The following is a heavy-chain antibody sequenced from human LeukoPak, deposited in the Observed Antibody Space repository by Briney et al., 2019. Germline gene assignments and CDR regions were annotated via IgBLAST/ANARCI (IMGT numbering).Heavy chain of an antibody. CDR1: GGSISSNC. D-gene: IGHD3-10*01. CDR2: IYYSGST. J-gene: IGHJ3*02. Sequence: KPSETLSLTCTVSGGSISSNCWSWIRQPPGKGLEWIGYIYYSGSTNYNPSLKNRVTISVDTSNNQFSLKLSSVTAADTAVYYCARENTMVRGAFDAFDIWGQGTMVTVSS. V-gene: IGHV4-59*01. CDR3: ARENTMVRGAFDAFDI.